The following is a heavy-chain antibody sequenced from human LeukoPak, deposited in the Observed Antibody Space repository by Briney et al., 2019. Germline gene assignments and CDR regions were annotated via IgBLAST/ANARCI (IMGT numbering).Heavy chain of an antibody. CDR3: TKSDVGDYGT. CDR2: VFHTGTA. D-gene: IGHD4-17*01. V-gene: IGHV4-39*01. J-gene: IGHJ5*02. CDR1: GASISRTTYY. Sequence: SETLSLTCSVSGASISRTTYYWGWIRQPPGKGLEWIGSVFHTGTAYYNPSLRSRVTLSVDTSKNQFSLKMSSVTAADTAVYYCTKSDVGDYGTWGQGTLVAVSS.